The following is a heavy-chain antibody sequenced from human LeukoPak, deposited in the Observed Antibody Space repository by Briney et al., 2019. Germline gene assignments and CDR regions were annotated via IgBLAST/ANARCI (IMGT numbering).Heavy chain of an antibody. Sequence: SETLSLTCTVSGGSISSSSYYWGWIRQPPGKGLEWIGSIYYSGSTYYNPSLKSRVTISVDTSKNQFSLKLSFVTAADTAVYYCARSIFVSAPYYMDVWGKGTTVIVSS. CDR1: GGSISSSSYY. V-gene: IGHV4-39*01. D-gene: IGHD3-3*01. CDR2: IYYSGST. J-gene: IGHJ6*03. CDR3: ARSIFVSAPYYMDV.